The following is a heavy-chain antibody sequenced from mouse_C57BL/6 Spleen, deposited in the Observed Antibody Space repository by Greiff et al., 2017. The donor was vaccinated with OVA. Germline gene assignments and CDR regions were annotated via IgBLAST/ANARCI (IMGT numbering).Heavy chain of an antibody. CDR1: GYTFTDYE. CDR2: IDPETGGT. CDR3: TRPMNYYGSSYGYAMDY. V-gene: IGHV1-15*01. D-gene: IGHD1-1*01. J-gene: IGHJ4*01. Sequence: QVQLQQSGAELVRPGASVTLSCKASGYTFTDYELHWVKQTPVHGLEWIGAIDPETGGTAYNQKFKGKALLTADKSSSTAYMELRSLTSEDSAVYYCTRPMNYYGSSYGYAMDYWGQGTSVTVSS.